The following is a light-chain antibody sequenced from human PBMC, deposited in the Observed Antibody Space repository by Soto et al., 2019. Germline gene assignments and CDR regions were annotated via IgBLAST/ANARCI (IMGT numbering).Light chain of an antibody. J-gene: IGKJ1*01. CDR3: QQSYSTPQT. CDR2: AAS. Sequence: DIQMTQSPSSLSASVGDRVSITCRASQGISSYLNWYQQKPGKAPKLLIYAASSLQSGVPSRFSGSASGTDLTLTIRSLQPDDSANYYCQQSYSTPQTFGQGTKVEIK. V-gene: IGKV1-39*01. CDR1: QGISSY.